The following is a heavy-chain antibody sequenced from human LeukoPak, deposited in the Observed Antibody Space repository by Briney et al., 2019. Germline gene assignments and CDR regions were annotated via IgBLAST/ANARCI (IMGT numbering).Heavy chain of an antibody. CDR1: GYTFTSYG. CDR3: ARDNEYHLPHGDY. D-gene: IGHD2-2*01. Sequence: ASVEVSCKASGYTFTSYGISWVRQARGQGVEGMGWISAYNGNTNYAQKLQGRVTITTDTSTSTAYMELRSLRSDDTAVYYCARDNEYHLPHGDYWGQGTLVTVSS. CDR2: ISAYNGNT. J-gene: IGHJ4*02. V-gene: IGHV1-18*01.